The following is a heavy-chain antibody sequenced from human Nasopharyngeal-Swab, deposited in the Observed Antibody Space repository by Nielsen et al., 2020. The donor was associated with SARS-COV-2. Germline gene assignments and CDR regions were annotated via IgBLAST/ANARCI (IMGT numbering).Heavy chain of an antibody. CDR3: AKDGGNPDYYYGMDV. D-gene: IGHD1-14*01. CDR1: GFTFSSYA. Sequence: GESLKISCAASGFTFSSYAMSWVRQAPGKGLEWVSAISGSGGSTYYADSVKGRFTISRDNSKNTLYLQMNSLRAEDTAVYYCAKDGGNPDYYYGMDVWDQGTTVTVSS. CDR2: ISGSGGST. J-gene: IGHJ6*02. V-gene: IGHV3-23*01.